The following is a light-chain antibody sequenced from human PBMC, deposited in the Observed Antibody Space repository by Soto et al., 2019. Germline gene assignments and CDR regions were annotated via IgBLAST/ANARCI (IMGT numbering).Light chain of an antibody. Sequence: QSVLTQPPSASGTPGQRVTISCSGSSSNIGSNTVNRYQQLPGTAPKLLIYSNNQRPSGVPDRFSGSKSGTSASLAISGLQSEDEADYYCAAWDDSLNGSYVFGTGTKVTVL. J-gene: IGLJ1*01. CDR1: SSNIGSNT. V-gene: IGLV1-44*01. CDR3: AAWDDSLNGSYV. CDR2: SNN.